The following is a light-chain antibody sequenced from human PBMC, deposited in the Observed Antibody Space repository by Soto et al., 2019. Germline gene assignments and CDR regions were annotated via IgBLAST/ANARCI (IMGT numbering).Light chain of an antibody. CDR1: QSVDRF. J-gene: IGKJ1*01. CDR2: GAP. Sequence: EIVLTQSPGTLSLPPGERATLSCRASQSVDRFLAWFQQKPGQAPRLLIYGAPSRATGIPDRFSGSGSGTDFTLTITRLEPEDSAVYFCHHYVGSPWAFGQGTRVEI. CDR3: HHYVGSPWA. V-gene: IGKV3-20*01.